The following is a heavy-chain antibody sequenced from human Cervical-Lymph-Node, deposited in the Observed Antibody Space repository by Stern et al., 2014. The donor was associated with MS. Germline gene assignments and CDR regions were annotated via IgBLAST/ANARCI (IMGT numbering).Heavy chain of an antibody. CDR3: ASGTGSKRPTGNY. J-gene: IGHJ4*02. V-gene: IGHV1-46*01. CDR1: GYTFTSHY. D-gene: IGHD3/OR15-3a*01. Sequence: VQLVESGAEVKKPGASVKVSCKASGYTFTSHYMHWVRQAPGQGLEWVGIINPSGDSAGYAQKFQGRVTMTRDTSTSTVYMELSSLRSEDTAVYYCASGTGSKRPTGNYWGQGTLVTVSS. CDR2: INPSGDSA.